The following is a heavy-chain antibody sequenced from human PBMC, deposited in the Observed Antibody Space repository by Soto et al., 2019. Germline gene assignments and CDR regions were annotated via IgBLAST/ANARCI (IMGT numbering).Heavy chain of an antibody. CDR1: AYAFNTYA. J-gene: IGHJ4*02. CDR3: ARGGFSSSWRLDF. D-gene: IGHD6-13*01. Sequence: QAQLVQSGAEVKTPGASVKVSCKTSAYAFNTYAINWVRQAPGQGLEWLGSIFPYAGDTHYSQNLQARVTMTADTSTSTAYMEMTTLTSDDTAVYSCARGGFSSSWRLDFWGRGTLVTVSS. V-gene: IGHV1-18*04. CDR2: IFPYAGDT.